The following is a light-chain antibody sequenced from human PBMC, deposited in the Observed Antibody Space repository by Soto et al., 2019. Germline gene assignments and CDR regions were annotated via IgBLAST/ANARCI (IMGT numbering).Light chain of an antibody. CDR1: QRVGSRY. J-gene: IGKJ1*01. CDR2: GAS. Sequence: EIVLTQSPGTLSLSPGEGATLSCRASQRVGSRYLAWYQQKPGQAPRLLIYGASNRATDIPDRFSGSGSGTDFTLTIRSLEPEDFAVYYCQQYGSLPRTFGQGTKVEIK. V-gene: IGKV3-20*01. CDR3: QQYGSLPRT.